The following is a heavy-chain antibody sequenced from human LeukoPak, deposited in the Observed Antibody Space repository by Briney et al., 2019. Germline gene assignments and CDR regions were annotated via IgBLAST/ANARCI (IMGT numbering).Heavy chain of an antibody. CDR2: ISSSSSYI. D-gene: IGHD1-26*01. CDR3: ARDSELRHRLL. CDR1: GFTFSSYS. Sequence: GGSLRLSCAASGFTFSSYSMNWVRQAPGKGLEWVSSISSSSSYISYADSVKGRFTISRDNAKNSLYLQMNSLRAEDTAVYYCARDSELRHRLLWGQGTLVTVSS. V-gene: IGHV3-21*01. J-gene: IGHJ4*02.